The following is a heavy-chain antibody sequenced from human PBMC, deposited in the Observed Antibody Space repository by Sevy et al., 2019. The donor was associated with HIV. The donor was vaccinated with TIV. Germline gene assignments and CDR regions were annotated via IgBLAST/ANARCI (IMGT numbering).Heavy chain of an antibody. V-gene: IGHV3-7*01. J-gene: IGHJ4*02. CDR2: IKHDRSEK. CDR1: GFTFSSYW. D-gene: IGHD1-26*01. Sequence: GGSLRLSCAASGFTFSSYWMSWVRQAPGKGLEWVANIKHDRSEKDYVDSVKGRFTISRDNSKNALYLQMNSMRAEDTAVNYRATADTVATERARKRLNKGVDFWGQGTLVTVSS. CDR3: ATADTVATERARKRLNKGVDF.